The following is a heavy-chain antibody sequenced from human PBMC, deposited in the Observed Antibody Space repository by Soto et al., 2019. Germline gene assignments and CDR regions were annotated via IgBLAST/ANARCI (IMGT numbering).Heavy chain of an antibody. Sequence: QVQLVQSGAEVKKPGSSVKVSCTASGGTFSSYAVSWVRQAPGQGLEWMGAFVPIVGTADYALNFRGRITIIADESTNTGYVELSSLRSEDTAVYYCAIGSTYSGEFEFWGQGTLVTVSS. V-gene: IGHV1-69*01. CDR1: GGTFSSYA. J-gene: IGHJ4*02. D-gene: IGHD1-26*01. CDR3: AIGSTYSGEFEF. CDR2: FVPIVGTA.